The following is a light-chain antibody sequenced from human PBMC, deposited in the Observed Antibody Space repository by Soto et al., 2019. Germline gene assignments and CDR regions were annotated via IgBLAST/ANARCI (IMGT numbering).Light chain of an antibody. CDR3: QQSYTERYS. CDR1: RFIHNL. Sequence: DVLLTQSPSSLSASVRDTVTLTCRVPRFIHNLLNWYQQKPGKAPRLLINAASSLENGVPARFSGSVSGTDYTLTISNLQPDDFATYFCQQSYTERYSFGQGTKLEIK. CDR2: AAS. V-gene: IGKV1-39*01. J-gene: IGKJ2*03.